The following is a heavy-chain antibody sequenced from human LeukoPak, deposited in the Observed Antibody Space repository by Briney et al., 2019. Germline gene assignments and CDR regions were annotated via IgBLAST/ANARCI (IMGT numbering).Heavy chain of an antibody. D-gene: IGHD1-26*01. CDR3: ARRLEESGSISRANWLDP. V-gene: IGHV4-39*01. J-gene: IGHJ5*02. CDR2: IYYSGST. CDR1: GGSISSSSYY. Sequence: SETLSHTCTVSGGSISSSSYYWGWIRQPPGKGLEWIGSIYYSGSTYYNPSLKSRVTISVDTSKNQFSLKLSSVTAADTAVYYCARRLEESGSISRANWLDPWGQGTLVTVSS.